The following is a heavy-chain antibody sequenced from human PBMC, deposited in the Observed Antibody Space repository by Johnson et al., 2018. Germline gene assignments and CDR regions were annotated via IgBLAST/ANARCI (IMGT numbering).Heavy chain of an antibody. Sequence: QVQLVQSGGGVVQPGRSLRLSCAASGFTFSSYGMHWVRQAPGKGLEWVAVISYDGTNKYYADSVKGRFTISRDNSKNTLYLQMNRLRAEDTAVYYCARVNLYDYDSSSYYFGGYFQHWGQGTLVTVSS. J-gene: IGHJ1*01. CDR2: ISYDGTNK. V-gene: IGHV3-30*03. D-gene: IGHD3-22*01. CDR1: GFTFSSYG. CDR3: ARVNLYDYDSSSYYFGGYFQH.